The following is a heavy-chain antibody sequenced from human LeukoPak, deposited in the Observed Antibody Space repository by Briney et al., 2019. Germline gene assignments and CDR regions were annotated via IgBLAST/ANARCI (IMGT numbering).Heavy chain of an antibody. Sequence: GGSLRLSCAASGFTFSSYAMSWVRQAPGKGLEWVSAISGSGGGTYYADSVKGRFTISRDDSKNTLYLQMNSLRAEDTAVYYCAKFLPTHIVVANYYFDYWGQGTLVTVSS. CDR2: ISGSGGGT. D-gene: IGHD2-21*01. V-gene: IGHV3-23*01. CDR1: GFTFSSYA. CDR3: AKFLPTHIVVANYYFDY. J-gene: IGHJ4*02.